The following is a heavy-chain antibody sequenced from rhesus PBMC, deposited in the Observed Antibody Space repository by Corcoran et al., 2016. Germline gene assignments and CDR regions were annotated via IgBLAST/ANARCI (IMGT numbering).Heavy chain of an antibody. V-gene: IGHV5-2*01. D-gene: IGHD4-23*01. J-gene: IGHJ3*01. CDR3: ARGWGTVTVFEF. Sequence: EVQLVQSGAEVKRPGESLKISCKTSGYSFTNYWISWVRQMHGKGLEWMGAMDPSDSDTRYTQAFQGQVTSSSNKSIRTAYLQGSSLKASDTATYYCARGWGTVTVFEFWGQGLRVTVSS. CDR2: MDPSDSDT. CDR1: GYSFTNYW.